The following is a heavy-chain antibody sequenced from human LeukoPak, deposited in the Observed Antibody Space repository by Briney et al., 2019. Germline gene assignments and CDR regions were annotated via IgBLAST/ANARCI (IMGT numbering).Heavy chain of an antibody. J-gene: IGHJ6*03. V-gene: IGHV4-34*01. CDR3: ARGIRVAGKSFYYYYYYMDV. CDR1: GGSFSGYY. D-gene: IGHD6-19*01. CDR2: INHSGST. Sequence: SETLSLTCAVYGGSFSGYYWSWIRQPPGKVLEWIGEINHSGSTNYNPSLESRVTTSVDTSKNQFSLKLSSVTAADTAVYYCARGIRVAGKSFYYYYYYMDVWGKGTTVTVSS.